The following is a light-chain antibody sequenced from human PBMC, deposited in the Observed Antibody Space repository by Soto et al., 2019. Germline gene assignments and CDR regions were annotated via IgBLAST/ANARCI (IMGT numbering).Light chain of an antibody. CDR1: QSVLYSSNNKNY. CDR2: WAS. Sequence: DIVMTQSPDSLAVSLGERATINCKSSQSVLYSSNNKNYLAWYQQKPGQPPELLIYWASTRESGVPDRFSGSGSATDFTLTISSLQAKDVAVYYCQQYYSSPYTFGQGTKLEIK. V-gene: IGKV4-1*01. J-gene: IGKJ2*01. CDR3: QQYYSSPYT.